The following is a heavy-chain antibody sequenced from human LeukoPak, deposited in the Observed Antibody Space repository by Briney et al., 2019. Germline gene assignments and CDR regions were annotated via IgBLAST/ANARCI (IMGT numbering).Heavy chain of an antibody. Sequence: PGGSLRLSCAASGFAFSSYGMHWVRQAPGKGLEWVAFIRYDGSNKYYADSVKGRFTISRDNSKNTLYLQMNSLRAEDTAVYYCSKEAALLRYYYYYMDVWGKGTTVTISS. D-gene: IGHD6-25*01. V-gene: IGHV3-30*02. J-gene: IGHJ6*03. CDR2: IRYDGSNK. CDR1: GFAFSSYG. CDR3: SKEAALLRYYYYYMDV.